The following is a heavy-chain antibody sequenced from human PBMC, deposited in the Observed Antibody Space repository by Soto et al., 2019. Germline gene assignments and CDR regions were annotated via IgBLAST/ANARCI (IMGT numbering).Heavy chain of an antibody. D-gene: IGHD4-17*01. Sequence: GGSLRLSCAASGFTFSSYSMNWVRQAPGKGLEWASYISSTSSTIYYADSVKGRFTISRDNAKNSLYLQMNSLRAEDTAVYYCARDKFGDYAVDSWGQGTLVTVSS. J-gene: IGHJ4*02. CDR3: ARDKFGDYAVDS. CDR2: ISSTSSTI. CDR1: GFTFSSYS. V-gene: IGHV3-48*01.